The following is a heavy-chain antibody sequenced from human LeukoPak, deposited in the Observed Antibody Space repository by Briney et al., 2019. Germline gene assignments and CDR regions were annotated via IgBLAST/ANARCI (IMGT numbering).Heavy chain of an antibody. CDR1: GYTFTGYY. D-gene: IGHD1-7*01. V-gene: IGHV1-2*02. J-gene: IGHJ5*02. Sequence: ASVKVSCKASGYTFTGYYMHWVRQAPGQGLEWMGWINPNSGGTNYAQKFQGRVTMTRDTSISTAYMELSRLRSDDTAVYYCARDGDWNYVGGYWFDPWGQGTLVTVSS. CDR2: INPNSGGT. CDR3: ARDGDWNYVGGYWFDP.